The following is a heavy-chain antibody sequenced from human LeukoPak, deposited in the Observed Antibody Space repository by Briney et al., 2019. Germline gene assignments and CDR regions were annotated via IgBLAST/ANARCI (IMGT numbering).Heavy chain of an antibody. CDR2: ISSSSSTI. D-gene: IGHD4-17*01. V-gene: IGHV3-48*01. CDR3: ARASYYGDYELDY. Sequence: GGSLRPSCAASGFTFSSYSMNWVRQAPGKGLEWVSYISSSSSTIYYADSVKGRFTISRDNAKNSLYLQMNSLRAEDTAVYYCARASYYGDYELDYWGQGTLVTVSS. CDR1: GFTFSSYS. J-gene: IGHJ4*02.